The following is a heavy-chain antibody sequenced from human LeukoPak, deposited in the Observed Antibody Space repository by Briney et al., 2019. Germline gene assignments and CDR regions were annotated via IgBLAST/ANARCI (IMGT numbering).Heavy chain of an antibody. J-gene: IGHJ5*02. CDR2: IHNSGIT. Sequence: SETVSLTCTVSGASVNTYYWSWIRQPPGRGLEWIGFIHNSGITNYNPSLKSRVTLSLDTSRNQISLRLRSVTAADTAVYYCARHFVECSAWHSYWFDPWGQGTPVTVSS. D-gene: IGHD6-19*01. CDR3: ARHFVECSAWHSYWFDP. V-gene: IGHV4-59*08. CDR1: GASVNTYY.